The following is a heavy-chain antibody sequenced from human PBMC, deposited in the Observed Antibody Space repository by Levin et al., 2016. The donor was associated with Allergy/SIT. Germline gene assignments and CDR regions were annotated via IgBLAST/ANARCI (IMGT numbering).Heavy chain of an antibody. V-gene: IGHV3-23*01. J-gene: IGHJ4*02. CDR1: GFTFSSYA. Sequence: GESLKISCAASGFTFSSYAMSWVRQAPGKGLEWVSAISGSGGSTYYADSVKGRFTISRDNSKNTLYLQMNSLRAEDTAVYYCAKAITGTTRTLENWGQGTLVTVSS. CDR3: AKAITGTTRTLEN. D-gene: IGHD1-7*01. CDR2: ISGSGGST.